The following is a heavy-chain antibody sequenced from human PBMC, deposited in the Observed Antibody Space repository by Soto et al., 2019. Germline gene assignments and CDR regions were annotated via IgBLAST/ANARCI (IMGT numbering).Heavy chain of an antibody. CDR1: RDTFTSYY. CDR3: ARSSGGNFGIIIKGTNWLAP. V-gene: IGHV1-46*01. J-gene: IGHJ5*02. Sequence: GASVKVSCKAPRDTFTSYYINWVRQAPGQGLEWMGVIKPHGGSTAYAQKFKGRVTLTRNTSASTVYMEVSSLTSEDTAMYYCARSSGGNFGIIIKGTNWLAPWGQGTLVTVSS. CDR2: IKPHGGST. D-gene: IGHD3-10*01.